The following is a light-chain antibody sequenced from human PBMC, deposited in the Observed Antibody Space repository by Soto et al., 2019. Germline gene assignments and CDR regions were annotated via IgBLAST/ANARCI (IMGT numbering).Light chain of an antibody. CDR2: KAS. V-gene: IGKV1-5*03. Sequence: DIQMTQSPSTLSASVGDRATITCRASQTISSWLAWYQQKPGRAPKLLIYKASTLESEVPSRFSGSGSGTEFTLTISSLQPDDFATNYCQQYNRSPWTLGQGTKVEIK. CDR3: QQYNRSPWT. J-gene: IGKJ1*01. CDR1: QTISSW.